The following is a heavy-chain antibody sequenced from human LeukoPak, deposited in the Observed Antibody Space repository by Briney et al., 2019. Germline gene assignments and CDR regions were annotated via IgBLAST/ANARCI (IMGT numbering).Heavy chain of an antibody. Sequence: SVKVSCKASEVTFSSYAIGWVRQAPGQGLEWMGGIIPMFGTTNYAQKFQGRVTITADESTSTAYVELSSLRSEDTAIYYCARDTVASLDYWGQGTLVTVSS. D-gene: IGHD6-19*01. CDR3: ARDTVASLDY. V-gene: IGHV1-69*13. CDR1: EVTFSSYA. CDR2: IIPMFGTT. J-gene: IGHJ4*02.